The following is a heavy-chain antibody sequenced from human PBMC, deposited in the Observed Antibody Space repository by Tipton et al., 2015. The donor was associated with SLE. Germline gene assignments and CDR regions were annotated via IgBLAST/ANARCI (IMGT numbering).Heavy chain of an antibody. CDR1: GFTFSSYE. Sequence: SLRLSCAASGFTFSSYEMSWARQAPGKGLEWVSIISSSGSTIYYADSVKGRFTISRDNAKNSLYLQMNSLRAEDTAVYYCARSGDFWSGYYTTWWFDPWGQGTLVTVSS. CDR3: ARSGDFWSGYYTTWWFDP. D-gene: IGHD3-3*01. CDR2: ISSSGSTI. J-gene: IGHJ5*02. V-gene: IGHV3-48*03.